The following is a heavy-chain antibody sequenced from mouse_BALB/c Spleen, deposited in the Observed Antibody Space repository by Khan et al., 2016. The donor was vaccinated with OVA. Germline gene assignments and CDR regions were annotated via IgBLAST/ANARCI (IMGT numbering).Heavy chain of an antibody. CDR2: IDPANGNT. V-gene: IGHV14-3*02. CDR3: ARWDWYFDV. J-gene: IGHJ1*01. Sequence: VQLKESGAELVKPGASVKLSCTASGFNIKDTYMHWVKQRPEQGLEWIGRIDPANGNTKYDPKFQGKATITADTSSNTAYLQLNSLTSEDTAVYYCARWDWYFDVWGAGTTVTVSS. CDR1: GFNIKDTY.